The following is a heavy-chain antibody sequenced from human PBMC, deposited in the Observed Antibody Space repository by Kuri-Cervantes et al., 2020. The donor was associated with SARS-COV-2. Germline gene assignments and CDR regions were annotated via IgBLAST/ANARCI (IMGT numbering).Heavy chain of an antibody. J-gene: IGHJ3*02. CDR1: GGSISSSSYY. Sequence: GSLRLSCTVSGGSISSSSYYWGWIRQPPGKGLEWIGSTYYSGSTYYNPSLKSRVTILLDTSKNQFSLKLTSVTAADTAVYYCARQEGGGSYNVAFDIWGQGTLVTVSS. V-gene: IGHV4-39*01. CDR2: TYYSGST. CDR3: ARQEGGGSYNVAFDI. D-gene: IGHD1-26*01.